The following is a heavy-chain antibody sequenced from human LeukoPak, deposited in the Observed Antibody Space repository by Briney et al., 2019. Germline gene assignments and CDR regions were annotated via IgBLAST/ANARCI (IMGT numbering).Heavy chain of an antibody. Sequence: GGSLRLSCAASGFTFSSYGMHWVRQAPGKGLEWVAVISYDGSNKYYADSVKGRFTISRDNSKNTLYLQMNSLRAEDTAVYYCARDRGSYYEEDAFDIWGQGTMVTVSS. J-gene: IGHJ3*02. V-gene: IGHV3-30*03. CDR2: ISYDGSNK. CDR3: ARDRGSYYEEDAFDI. CDR1: GFTFSSYG. D-gene: IGHD3-10*01.